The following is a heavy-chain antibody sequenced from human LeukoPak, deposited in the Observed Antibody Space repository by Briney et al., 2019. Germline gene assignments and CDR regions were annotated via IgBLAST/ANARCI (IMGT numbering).Heavy chain of an antibody. Sequence: GGSLRLSCAASGFSFSDYNMHWVRQAPGKGLEWVSYISSSGSTIYYADSVKGRFTISRDNAKNSLYLQMNSLRAEDTAVYYCAELGITMIGGVWGKGTTVTVSS. J-gene: IGHJ6*04. CDR3: AELGITMIGGV. CDR2: ISSSGSTI. V-gene: IGHV3-48*04. D-gene: IGHD3-10*02. CDR1: GFSFSDYN.